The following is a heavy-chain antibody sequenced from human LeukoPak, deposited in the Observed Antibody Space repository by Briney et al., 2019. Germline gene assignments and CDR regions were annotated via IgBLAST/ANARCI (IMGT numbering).Heavy chain of an antibody. V-gene: IGHV1-18*01. CDR3: ARTGCSSTSCHPGAFDI. J-gene: IGHJ3*02. CDR1: GYTFTSYG. D-gene: IGHD2-2*01. Sequence: ATVKVSGKASGYTFTSYGISWVRQAPGQGLEWMGWISAYNGNTNYAQKLQGRVTMTTDTSTSTAYMELRSLRSDDTAVYYCARTGCSSTSCHPGAFDIWGQGTMVTVSS. CDR2: ISAYNGNT.